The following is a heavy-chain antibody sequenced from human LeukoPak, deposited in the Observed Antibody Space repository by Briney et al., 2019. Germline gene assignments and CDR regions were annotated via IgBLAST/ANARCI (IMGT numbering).Heavy chain of an antibody. V-gene: IGHV1-18*01. CDR3: AGGYSVYDSWFDP. CDR2: ISAYNGDT. CDR1: GYPFISYG. J-gene: IGHJ5*02. Sequence: GASVKVSCKASGYPFISYGINWVRQAPGQRLEWMGWISAYNGDTNYAQKFQGRVTMTTDTSTSTAYMEVRSLRSDDTAVYYCAGGYSVYDSWFDPWGQGTLVTVSS. D-gene: IGHD5/OR15-5a*01.